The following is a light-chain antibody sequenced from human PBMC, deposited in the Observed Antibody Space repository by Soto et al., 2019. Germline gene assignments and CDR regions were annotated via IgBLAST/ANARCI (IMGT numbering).Light chain of an antibody. V-gene: IGLV2-14*01. J-gene: IGLJ1*01. CDR2: DVN. CDR3: CSYTSGSRYV. CDR1: SSDVGGYKF. Sequence: QSVLTQPASVSGSPGQSITISCTGTSSDVGGYKFVSWYQQHPGKAPKFLIYDVNVRPSGVSDLFSGSKSGNTASLTISGLQAEDEADYYCCSYTSGSRYVFGTGTKVT.